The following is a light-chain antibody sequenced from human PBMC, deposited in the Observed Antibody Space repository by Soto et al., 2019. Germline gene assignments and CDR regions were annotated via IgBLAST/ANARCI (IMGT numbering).Light chain of an antibody. V-gene: IGLV2-14*02. CDR1: SSDVGSYNL. J-gene: IGLJ1*01. Sequence: QSALTQPASVSGSPGQSITISCTRTSSDVGSYNLVSWYQQHPGKAPKLMIYEGSKRPSGVSNRFSGSKSGNTASLTISGLQAEDETDYYCFSYTSSGTYVFGTGTKVTVL. CDR3: FSYTSSGTYV. CDR2: EGS.